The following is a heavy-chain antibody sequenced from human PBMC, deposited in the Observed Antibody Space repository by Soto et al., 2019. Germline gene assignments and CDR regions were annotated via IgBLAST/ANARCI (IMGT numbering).Heavy chain of an antibody. CDR2: IYYSGST. CDR3: ASLIGYCTNGVCYMGGLGFDP. Sequence: SETVSLTCTVSGGSISSYYWSWIRQPPGKGLEWIGYIYYSGSTNYNPSLKSRVTISVDTSKNQFSLKLSSVTAADTAVYYCASLIGYCTNGVCYMGGLGFDPWGQGTLVTVSS. D-gene: IGHD2-8*01. CDR1: GGSISSYY. V-gene: IGHV4-59*01. J-gene: IGHJ5*02.